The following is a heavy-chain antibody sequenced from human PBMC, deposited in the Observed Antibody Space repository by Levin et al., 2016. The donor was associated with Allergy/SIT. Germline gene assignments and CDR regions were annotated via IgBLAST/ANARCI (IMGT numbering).Heavy chain of an antibody. CDR3: ATKFITMVRGHPGRGAFDI. J-gene: IGHJ3*02. Sequence: GESLKISCAASAFSFSDYYMYWIRQAPGKGLEWVSYISYSGSTTFYADSVKGRFTISRDNANNLLYLQMDSLRAEDTAMYYCATKFITMVRGHPGRGAFDIWGQGTMVTVSS. D-gene: IGHD3-10*01. V-gene: IGHV3-11*01. CDR2: ISYSGSTT. CDR1: AFSFSDYY.